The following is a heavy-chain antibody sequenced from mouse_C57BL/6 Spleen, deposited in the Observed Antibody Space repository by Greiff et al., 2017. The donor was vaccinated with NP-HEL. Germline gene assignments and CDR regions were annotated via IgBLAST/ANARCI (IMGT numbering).Heavy chain of an antibody. D-gene: IGHD4-1*01. CDR1: GYTFTDCE. V-gene: IGHV1-15*01. CDR2: IDPETGGT. J-gene: IGHJ3*01. CDR3: MPGTRIY. Sequence: QVQLQQSGAELVRPGASVTLSCKASGYTFTDCEMHWVKQTPVHGLAWIGAIDPETGGTAYNQKFKGKAILTADKSSSTAYMELRSLTSEDSAVYYCMPGTRIYWGQGTLVTVSA.